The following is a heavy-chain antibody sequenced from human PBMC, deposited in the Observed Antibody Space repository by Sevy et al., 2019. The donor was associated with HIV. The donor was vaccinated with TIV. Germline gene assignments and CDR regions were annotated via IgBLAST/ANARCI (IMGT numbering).Heavy chain of an antibody. CDR1: GFTLSSFW. CDR2: IKEDGSDK. V-gene: IGHV3-7*03. Sequence: GGSLRLSCAASGFTLSSFWMTWFRQAPGKGLEWVANIKEDGSDKNYLDSVKGRFTISRDNAKNSLYLQMNSLRAEDTDVYYCARDKNHYDRSVYYDAFDIWGQGTMVTVSS. D-gene: IGHD3-22*01. J-gene: IGHJ3*02. CDR3: ARDKNHYDRSVYYDAFDI.